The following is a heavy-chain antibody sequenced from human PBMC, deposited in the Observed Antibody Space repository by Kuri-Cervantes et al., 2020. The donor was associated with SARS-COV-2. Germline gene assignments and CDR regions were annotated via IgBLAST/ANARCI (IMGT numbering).Heavy chain of an antibody. J-gene: IGHJ1*01. CDR2: INPNSGGT. CDR1: GYTFTGYY. Sequence: ASVKVSCKASGYTFTGYYMHWVRQAPGQGLERMGWINPNSGGTNYAQKFQGRVTMTRDTSISTAYMELSRLRSDDTAVYYCARGPPIITPRTIVKHEYFQHWGQGTLVTVSS. V-gene: IGHV1-2*02. CDR3: ARGPPIITPRTIVKHEYFQH. D-gene: IGHD4-23*01.